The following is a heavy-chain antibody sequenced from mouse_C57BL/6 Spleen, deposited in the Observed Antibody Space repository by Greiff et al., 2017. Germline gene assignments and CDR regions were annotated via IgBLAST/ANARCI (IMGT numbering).Heavy chain of an antibody. V-gene: IGHV1-66*01. J-gene: IGHJ4*01. Sequence: VQLQQSGPELVKPGASVKISCKASGYSFTSYYIHWVKQRPGQGLEWIGWIYPGSGNTNYNEKFKGKATLTADTSASTAYMQLSSLTSEDSAVYYCARSKLDYAMAYWGQGTSVTVSS. CDR1: GYSFTSYY. CDR2: IYPGSGNT. CDR3: ARSKLDYAMAY.